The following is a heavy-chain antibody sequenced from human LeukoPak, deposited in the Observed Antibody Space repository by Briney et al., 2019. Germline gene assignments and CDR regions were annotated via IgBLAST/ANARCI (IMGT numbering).Heavy chain of an antibody. Sequence: SETLSLTCTVSGGSISSSSYYWGWIRQPPEKGLEWIGNIYYSGSTYYNPSLKSRVTISVDTSKNQFSLKLSYVTAADTAVYYCSRDSSINWGLFDYWGQGILVTVSS. D-gene: IGHD7-27*01. CDR3: SRDSSINWGLFDY. J-gene: IGHJ4*02. CDR1: GGSISSSSYY. CDR2: IYYSGST. V-gene: IGHV4-39*07.